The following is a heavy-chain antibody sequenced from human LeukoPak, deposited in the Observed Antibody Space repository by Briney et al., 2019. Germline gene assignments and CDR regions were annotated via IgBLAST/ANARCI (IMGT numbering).Heavy chain of an antibody. CDR1: GFTFSSYA. CDR2: ISASCDST. J-gene: IGHJ4*02. CDR3: AKLIAARGPAGY. D-gene: IGHD6-6*01. Sequence: GGSLRLFCEAYGFTFSSYAMSRVRQAPGKGLEWVSVISASCDSTYYADSVKGRFTISRDNSKNALYLQMNSLRAEDTAIYYCAKLIAARGPAGYWGQGTLVTVSS. V-gene: IGHV3-23*01.